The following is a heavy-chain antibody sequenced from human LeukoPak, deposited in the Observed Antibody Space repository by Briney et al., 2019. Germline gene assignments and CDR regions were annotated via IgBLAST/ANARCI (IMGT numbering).Heavy chain of an antibody. CDR2: ISTTSRYI. V-gene: IGHV3-21*01. D-gene: IGHD3-10*01. CDR1: GFTFSSYS. Sequence: GGSLRLSCAASGFTFSSYSMNWVRQAPGKGLEWLSSISTTSRYIYSADSLEGRFTISRDNAKNSLYLQMNSLRAEDTAVYYCARGDTMLRGLLSAFDYWGQGTLVTVSS. CDR3: ARGDTMLRGLLSAFDY. J-gene: IGHJ4*02.